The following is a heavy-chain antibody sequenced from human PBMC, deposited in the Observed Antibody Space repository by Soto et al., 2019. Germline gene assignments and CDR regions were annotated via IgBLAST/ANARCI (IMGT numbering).Heavy chain of an antibody. V-gene: IGHV4-61*01. Sequence: QEQLQESGPGLVKPSETLSLTCTVSGGSVSSGIHYWTWIRQPPGKDLEWIGHLYYTGTTQYNPSLQSRVTMSVDTSKNQFSLKLTSVTAADTAVYYCARVGYSSGTRVYGMDVWGQGTTVTVS. CDR1: GGSVSSGIHY. D-gene: IGHD5-18*01. J-gene: IGHJ6*02. CDR2: LYYTGTT. CDR3: ARVGYSSGTRVYGMDV.